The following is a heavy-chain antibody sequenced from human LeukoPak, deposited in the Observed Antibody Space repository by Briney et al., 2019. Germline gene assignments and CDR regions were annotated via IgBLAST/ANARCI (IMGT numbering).Heavy chain of an antibody. V-gene: IGHV4-4*07. Sequence: SETLSLTCTVSAASIKKYYWSWMRQPAGKGLEWIGRVYSSGITHYNPSLQSRVTMSVDTSKNQFSLKLTSVTAADTAVYYCARYNDYSGSSNLYYYYMDVWGKGTPVIISS. CDR2: VYSSGIT. CDR3: ARYNDYSGSSNLYYYYMDV. CDR1: AASIKKYY. D-gene: IGHD6-6*01. J-gene: IGHJ6*03.